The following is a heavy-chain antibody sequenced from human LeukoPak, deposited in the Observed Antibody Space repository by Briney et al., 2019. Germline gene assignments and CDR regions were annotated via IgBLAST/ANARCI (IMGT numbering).Heavy chain of an antibody. V-gene: IGHV4-59*01. Sequence: SETLSLTCTVSGGSISSYYWSWIRQPPGKGLEWIGYIYYRGSTNYNPSLKSRVTISEDTSRNQFSLKLSSVTAADTAVYFCASQLGGTTFHWGQGTLVTVSS. D-gene: IGHD1-1*01. J-gene: IGHJ4*02. CDR2: IYYRGST. CDR1: GGSISSYY. CDR3: ASQLGGTTFH.